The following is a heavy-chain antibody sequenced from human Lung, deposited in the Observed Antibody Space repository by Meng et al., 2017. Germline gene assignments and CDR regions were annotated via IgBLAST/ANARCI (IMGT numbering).Heavy chain of an antibody. Sequence: QVQVLQWGEGRLKPSETLSLACVVSGGSFSDYYWSWIRQPPGKGLEWIGEINHSGSTNYNPSLESRATISVDTSQNNLSLKLSSVTAADSAVYYCARGPTTMAHDFDYWGQGTLVTVSS. J-gene: IGHJ4*02. V-gene: IGHV4-34*01. D-gene: IGHD4-11*01. CDR3: ARGPTTMAHDFDY. CDR2: INHSGST. CDR1: GGSFSDYY.